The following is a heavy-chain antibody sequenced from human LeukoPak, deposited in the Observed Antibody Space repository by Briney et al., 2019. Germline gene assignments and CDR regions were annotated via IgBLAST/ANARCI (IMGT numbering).Heavy chain of an antibody. D-gene: IGHD3/OR15-3a*01. J-gene: IGHJ3*02. CDR1: GGSISSSSYY. Sequence: SETLSLTCTVSGGSISSSSYYWGWIRQPPGKGLEWIGSIYYSGSTYYNPSLKSRVTMSVDTSKNQFSLKLSSVTAADTAVYYCAGVLIFESAFDIWGQGTMVTVSS. CDR2: IYYSGST. CDR3: AGVLIFESAFDI. V-gene: IGHV4-39*07.